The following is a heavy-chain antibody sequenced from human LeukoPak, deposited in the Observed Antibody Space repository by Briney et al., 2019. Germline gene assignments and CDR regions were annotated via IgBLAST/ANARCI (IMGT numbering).Heavy chain of an antibody. V-gene: IGHV3-23*01. Sequence: PGGSLRLSCAASGFTFSSYAMSWVRQAPGKGLEWVSAISGSGGSTYYADSVKGRFTISRDNSKNTLYLQMNSLRAEDTAVYYCAEGYGSGSYYPGHIDYWGQGTLVTVSS. CDR2: ISGSGGST. D-gene: IGHD3-10*01. CDR1: GFTFSSYA. J-gene: IGHJ4*02. CDR3: AEGYGSGSYYPGHIDY.